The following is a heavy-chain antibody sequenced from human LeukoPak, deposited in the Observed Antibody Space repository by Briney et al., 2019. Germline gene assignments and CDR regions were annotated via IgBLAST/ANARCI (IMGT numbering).Heavy chain of an antibody. D-gene: IGHD1-26*01. CDR2: INHSGST. CDR3: ARLRGGSYEPEYYFDY. V-gene: IGHV4-34*01. Sequence: PSETLSLTCAVYGGSFSGYYWSWIRQPPGKGLEWIGEINHSGSTNYNPSLKSRVTISVDTSKNQFSLKLSSVTAADTAVYYCARLRGGSYEPEYYFDYWGQGTLVTVSS. CDR1: GGSFSGYY. J-gene: IGHJ4*02.